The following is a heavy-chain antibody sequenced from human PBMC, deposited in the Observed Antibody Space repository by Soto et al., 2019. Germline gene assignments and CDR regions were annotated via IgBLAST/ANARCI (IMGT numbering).Heavy chain of an antibody. CDR2: IYYSGST. V-gene: IGHV4-39*01. Sequence: SETLSLTCTVSGGSISSSSDYWGWIRQPPGKGLEWIGNIYYSGSTYYNPSLKSRVTISVDTSRNQFSLKLSSVTAADTAVYYCARSYYDFWSGSRYCYMDVWGKGTTVTAP. CDR1: GGSISSSSDY. CDR3: ARSYYDFWSGSRYCYMDV. J-gene: IGHJ6*03. D-gene: IGHD3-3*01.